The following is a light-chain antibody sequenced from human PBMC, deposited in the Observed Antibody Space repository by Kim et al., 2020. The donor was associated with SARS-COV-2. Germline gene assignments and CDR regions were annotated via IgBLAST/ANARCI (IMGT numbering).Light chain of an antibody. J-gene: IGKJ2*01. CDR2: GAS. V-gene: IGKV3-15*01. Sequence: EIVMTQSPATLSVSPGERATLSCRASQSVSSNLAWYQQEPGQAPRLLFYGASTRATGIPARFSGSGSGTEFTLTISSLQSEDFAVYYCQQYNNWPPYTFGQGTKLEI. CDR1: QSVSSN. CDR3: QQYNNWPPYT.